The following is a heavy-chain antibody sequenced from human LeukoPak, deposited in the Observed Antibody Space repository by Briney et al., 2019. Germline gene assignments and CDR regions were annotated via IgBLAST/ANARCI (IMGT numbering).Heavy chain of an antibody. J-gene: IGHJ4*02. CDR1: RFTFGSYW. V-gene: IGHV3-7*05. Sequence: PGGSLRLSCAASRFTFGSYWMAWVRQAPGAGLECGANIKQDGGEEHYVDSGQGRLTISRDNAKNSLYLQMNRLRAEDTAVYYCARDVGYDSSGSYPYYFDYWGLGTLVTVSS. CDR3: ARDVGYDSSGSYPYYFDY. D-gene: IGHD3-22*01. CDR2: IKQDGGEE.